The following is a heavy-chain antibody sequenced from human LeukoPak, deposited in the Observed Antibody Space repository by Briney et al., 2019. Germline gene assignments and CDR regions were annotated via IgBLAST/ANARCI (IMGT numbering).Heavy chain of an antibody. CDR3: ARHCYHGAYDYVWGNYRYPDYFDY. Sequence: PSETLSLTCSVSGGSISSSSYYWGWIRQPPGKGLEWIGSMSYSGSTYYNPSLRSRVTTSVDTSKKQFSLKLSSVTAADTAVYYCARHCYHGAYDYVWGNYRYPDYFDYWGQGTLVTVSS. V-gene: IGHV4-39*01. CDR2: MSYSGST. CDR1: GGSISSSSYY. D-gene: IGHD3-16*02. J-gene: IGHJ4*02.